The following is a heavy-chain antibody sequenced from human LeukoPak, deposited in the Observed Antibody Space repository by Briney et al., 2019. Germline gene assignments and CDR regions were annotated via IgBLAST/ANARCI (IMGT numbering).Heavy chain of an antibody. J-gene: IGHJ4*02. D-gene: IGHD7-27*01. CDR1: GGSISSYY. CDR2: IYYNGST. Sequence: SETLSLTCTVSGGSISSYYWSWIRQPPGKGLESIGYIYYNGSTSYNPSLKSRVTISIDTSRNQFSLNLNYVTAADTAVYYCTRDSSINWGFFDYWGQGSLVTVSS. CDR3: TRDSSINWGFFDY. V-gene: IGHV4-59*12.